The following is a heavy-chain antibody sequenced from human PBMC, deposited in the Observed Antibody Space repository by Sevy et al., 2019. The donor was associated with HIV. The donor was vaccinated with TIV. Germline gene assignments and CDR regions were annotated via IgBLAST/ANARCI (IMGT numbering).Heavy chain of an antibody. Sequence: GGSLRLSCAASGFIVSSNYMSWVRQAPGKGPEWVSVIYSGGSTYYADSVKGLFTISRDNSKNTLYLQMNSLRAEDTAVYYCARDTGGNRYGMDVWGQGTTVTVSS. CDR1: GFIVSSNY. D-gene: IGHD2-15*01. CDR3: ARDTGGNRYGMDV. CDR2: IYSGGST. J-gene: IGHJ6*02. V-gene: IGHV3-53*01.